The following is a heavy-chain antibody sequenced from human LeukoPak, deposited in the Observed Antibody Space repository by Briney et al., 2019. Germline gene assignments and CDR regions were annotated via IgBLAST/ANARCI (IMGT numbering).Heavy chain of an antibody. CDR2: ISAYNGNT. D-gene: IGHD3-9*01. CDR3: ARDPTVLRYFDWLFRPSDLDPAPFPRNWFDP. J-gene: IGHJ5*02. Sequence: GASVKVSCKASGYTFTSYGISWVRQAPGQGLEWMGWISAYNGNTNYAQKLQGRVTMTTDTSTSTAYMELRSLRSDDTAVYYCARDPTVLRYFDWLFRPSDLDPAPFPRNWFDPWGQGTLVTVSS. V-gene: IGHV1-18*01. CDR1: GYTFTSYG.